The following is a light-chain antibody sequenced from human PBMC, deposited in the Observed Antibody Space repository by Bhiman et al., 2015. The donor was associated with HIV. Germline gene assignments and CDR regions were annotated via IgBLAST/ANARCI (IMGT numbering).Light chain of an antibody. J-gene: IGLJ2*01. Sequence: QSVLTQPPSVSGAPGQRVTISCTGSSSNIGAGYDVQWYQHLPGTAPKLLIYGNSNRPSGVPDRFSGSKSGTSVSLAITGLQAEDEADYYCSSYASSSTLVFGGGTQLTVL. CDR2: GNS. CDR3: SSYASSSTLV. V-gene: IGLV1-40*01. CDR1: SSNIGAGYD.